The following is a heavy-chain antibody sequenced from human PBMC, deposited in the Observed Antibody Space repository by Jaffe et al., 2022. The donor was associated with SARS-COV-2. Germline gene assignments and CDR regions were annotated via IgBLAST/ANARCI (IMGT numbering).Heavy chain of an antibody. CDR3: ARGGLTMVRGVRKAFDI. CDR1: GFTFSSYS. V-gene: IGHV3-21*01. CDR2: ISSSSSYI. D-gene: IGHD3-10*01. Sequence: EVQLVESGGGLVKPGGSLRLSCAASGFTFSSYSMNWVRQAPGKGLEWVSSISSSSSYIYYADSVKGRFTISRDNAKNSLYLQMNSLRAEDTAVYYCARGGLTMVRGVRKAFDIWGQGTMVTVSS. J-gene: IGHJ3*02.